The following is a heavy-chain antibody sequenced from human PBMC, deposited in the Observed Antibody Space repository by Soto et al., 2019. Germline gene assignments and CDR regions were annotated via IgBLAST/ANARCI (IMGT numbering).Heavy chain of an antibody. V-gene: IGHV1-69*13. Sequence: SVKVSCKASGGTFSSYAISWVRQAPGQGLEWMGGIIPIFGTANYAQKFQGRVTITADESTSTAYMELSSLRSEDTAVYYCARDRNIVATVYNYYGMDVWGQGTTVTVSS. CDR2: IIPIFGTA. J-gene: IGHJ6*02. D-gene: IGHD5-12*01. CDR1: GGTFSSYA. CDR3: ARDRNIVATVYNYYGMDV.